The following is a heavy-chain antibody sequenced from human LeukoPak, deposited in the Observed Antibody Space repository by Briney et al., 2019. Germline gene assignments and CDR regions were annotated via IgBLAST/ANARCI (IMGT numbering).Heavy chain of an antibody. J-gene: IGHJ6*01. CDR3: ARGRGVGGMDV. V-gene: IGHV3-48*02. Sequence: GGSLRLSCEASGFTFRTYSMNWVRQAPGKGLEWVSYIRSSSTIFYADSVKGRFTISRDNAKNSLYLQMNSLRDEDTAVYYCARGRGVGGMDVWGQGTTVTVSS. D-gene: IGHD2-8*01. CDR1: GFTFRTYS. CDR2: IRSSSTI.